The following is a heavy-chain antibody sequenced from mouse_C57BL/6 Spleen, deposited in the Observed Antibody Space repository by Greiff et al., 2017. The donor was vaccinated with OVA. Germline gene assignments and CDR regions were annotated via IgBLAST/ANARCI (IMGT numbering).Heavy chain of an antibody. CDR1: GYTFTDYY. V-gene: IGHV1-26*01. J-gene: IGHJ4*01. CDR2: INPNNGGT. D-gene: IGHD2-3*01. Sequence: VQLQQSGPELVKPGASVKISCKASGYTFTDYYMNWVKQSHGKSLEWIGDINPNNGGTSYNQKFKGKATLTVDKSSSTAYMELRSLTSEDSAVYYCARTGYDGYYGVDAMDYWGQGTSVTVSS. CDR3: ARTGYDGYYGVDAMDY.